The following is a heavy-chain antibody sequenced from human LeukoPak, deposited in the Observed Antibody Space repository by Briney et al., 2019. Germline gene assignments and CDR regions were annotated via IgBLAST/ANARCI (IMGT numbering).Heavy chain of an antibody. CDR2: ISSSSSYI. Sequence: PGGSLRLSCATSGFTFNNYNMNWVRQAPGKGLEWVSSISSSSSYIYYADSVKGRFTISRDNAKNSLYLQMNSLRAEDTALYYCAKDREIVGATTGFDYWGQGTLVTVSS. D-gene: IGHD1-26*01. V-gene: IGHV3-21*04. J-gene: IGHJ4*02. CDR3: AKDREIVGATTGFDY. CDR1: GFTFNNYN.